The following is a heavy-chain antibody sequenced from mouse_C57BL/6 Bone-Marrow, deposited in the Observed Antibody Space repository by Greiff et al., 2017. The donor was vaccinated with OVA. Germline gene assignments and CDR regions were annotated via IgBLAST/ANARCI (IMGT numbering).Heavy chain of an antibody. CDR3: ERTGQIYYGSSYGFAY. Sequence: QVQLQQSGPELVKPGASVKISCKASGYAFSSSWMNWVKQRPGKGLEWIGRIYPGDGDTNYNGKFKGKATLTADKSSSTAYMQLSSLTSEDSAVYFWERTGQIYYGSSYGFAYWGQGTLVTVSA. CDR1: GYAFSSSW. CDR2: IYPGDGDT. V-gene: IGHV1-82*01. J-gene: IGHJ3*01. D-gene: IGHD1-1*01.